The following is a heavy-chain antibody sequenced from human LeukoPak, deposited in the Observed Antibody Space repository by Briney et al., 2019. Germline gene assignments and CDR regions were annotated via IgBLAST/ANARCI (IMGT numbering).Heavy chain of an antibody. Sequence: GGSLRLSCAASGFTFSSYVMSWVRQAPGKGLDWVAFIMYDGSIKFYADSVLGRFTISRDNSKNTLDLQMNSLRTEDTAVYYCVKESLEGDTWGQGTLVTVSS. CDR1: GFTFSSYV. V-gene: IGHV3-30*02. J-gene: IGHJ5*02. CDR2: IMYDGSIK. CDR3: VKESLEGDT. D-gene: IGHD1-1*01.